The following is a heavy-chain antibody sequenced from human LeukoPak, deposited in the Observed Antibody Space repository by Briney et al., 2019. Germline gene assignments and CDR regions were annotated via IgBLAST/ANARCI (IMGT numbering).Heavy chain of an antibody. CDR3: ARDSQYPYYARGSYYYYYYMDV. Sequence: GGSLRLSCAASGFTISSYATSWVRQAPGKGLEWVSGISDSGSTIYYADSVKGRFTISRDNAKNSLYLQMNSLRAEDTAVYYCARDSQYPYYARGSYYYYYYMDVWGKGTTVTISS. D-gene: IGHD1-26*01. CDR1: GFTISSYA. J-gene: IGHJ6*03. CDR2: ISDSGSTI. V-gene: IGHV3-48*03.